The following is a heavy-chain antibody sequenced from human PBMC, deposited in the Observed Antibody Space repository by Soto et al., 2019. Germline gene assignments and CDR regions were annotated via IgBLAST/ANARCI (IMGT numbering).Heavy chain of an antibody. V-gene: IGHV3-23*01. CDR2: ISGSGGST. J-gene: IGHJ4*02. D-gene: IGHD4-17*01. Sequence: GGSLRLSCAASGFTFSSYAMSWVRQAPGKGLEWVSAISGSGGSTYYADSVKGRFTISRDNSKNTLYLQMNSLRAEDTAVYYCAKDVGLAVPESVKGVPDYGDYVMSFDYWGQGTLVTVSS. CDR3: AKDVGLAVPESVKGVPDYGDYVMSFDY. CDR1: GFTFSSYA.